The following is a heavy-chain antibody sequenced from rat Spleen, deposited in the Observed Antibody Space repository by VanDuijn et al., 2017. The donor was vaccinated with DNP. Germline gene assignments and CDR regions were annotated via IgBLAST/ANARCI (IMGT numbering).Heavy chain of an antibody. D-gene: IGHD3-1*01. CDR3: TREGGPLWYFDF. CDR2: ITNSGGST. V-gene: IGHV5-27*01. J-gene: IGHJ1*01. CDR1: GFTFSNYD. Sequence: EVQLVESGGGLVQPGRSLKLSCAASGFTFSNYDMAWVRQAPTKGLEWVASITNSGGSTYYRDSVKGRFTISRDNAKSTLYLQMNSLRSEDTATYYCTREGGPLWYFDFWGPGTMVTVSS.